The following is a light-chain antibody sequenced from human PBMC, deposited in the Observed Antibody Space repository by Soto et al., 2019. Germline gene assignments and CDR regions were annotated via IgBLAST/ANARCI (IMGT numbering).Light chain of an antibody. CDR3: QVWDSSTGRV. CDR2: RDG. V-gene: IGLV3-9*01. Sequence: SYELTQPVSVSVAPGETARIACEGDNIGSKNVHWYQQKPGQAPVLVISRDGNRPSGIPARFSGSNSGNTATLTISRAQAGDEADFYCQVWDSSTGRVFGGGTKLTVL. J-gene: IGLJ2*01. CDR1: NIGSKN.